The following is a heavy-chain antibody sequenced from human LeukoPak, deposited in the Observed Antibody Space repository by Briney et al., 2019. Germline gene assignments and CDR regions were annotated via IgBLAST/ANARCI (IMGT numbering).Heavy chain of an antibody. CDR1: GYTFTGYY. V-gene: IGHV1-2*04. J-gene: IGHJ6*02. Sequence: ASVKVSCKASGYTFTGYYMHWVRQAPGQGLEWMGWNNPNSGGTNYAQKFQGWVTMTRDTSISTAYMELSRLRSDDTAVYYCAIPLGSSNYYYGMDVWGQGTTVTVSS. D-gene: IGHD2-2*01. CDR3: AIPLGSSNYYYGMDV. CDR2: NNPNSGGT.